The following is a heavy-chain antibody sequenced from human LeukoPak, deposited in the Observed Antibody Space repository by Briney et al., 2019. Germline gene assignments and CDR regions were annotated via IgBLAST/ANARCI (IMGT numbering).Heavy chain of an antibody. Sequence: ASETLSLTCTVSGDSISSGSYYWGWIRQPPGKGLEWIGSIYYSGSTYYNPSLKSRVTISVDTSKNQFSLKLSSVTAADTAVYYCARDFRLRWQENYLDYWGQGTLVTVSS. V-gene: IGHV4-39*02. CDR1: GDSISSGSYY. CDR2: IYYSGST. CDR3: ARDFRLRWQENYLDY. J-gene: IGHJ4*02. D-gene: IGHD4-23*01.